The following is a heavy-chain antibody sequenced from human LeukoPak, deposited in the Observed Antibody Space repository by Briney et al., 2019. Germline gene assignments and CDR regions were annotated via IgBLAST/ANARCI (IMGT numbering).Heavy chain of an antibody. J-gene: IGHJ4*02. CDR1: AGTFSSYA. D-gene: IGHD2-8*01. V-gene: IGHV1-69*01. Sequence: GSSVKVSSKASAGTFSSYAISWVRQAPGQGHEWMGGIIPIFGTANYDQKFPGRVTFTAAESTSTAYLELQSNRSEDTAVYYCARDRYCTNGVCYNVFGDYPDYWGQGTLVTVSA. CDR2: IIPIFGTA. CDR3: ARDRYCTNGVCYNVFGDYPDY.